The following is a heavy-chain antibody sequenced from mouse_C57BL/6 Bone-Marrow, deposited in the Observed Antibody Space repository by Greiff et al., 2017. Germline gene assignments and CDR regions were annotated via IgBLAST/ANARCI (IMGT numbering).Heavy chain of an antibody. CDR1: GYSITSGYY. CDR3: ARERGYYYGPPCFDY. CDR2: ISYDGSN. J-gene: IGHJ2*01. V-gene: IGHV3-6*01. Sequence: ESGPGLVKPSQSLSLTCSVTGYSITSGYYWNWIRQFPGNKLEWMGYISYDGSNNYNPSLKNRISITRDTSKNQFFLKLNSVTTEDTATYYCARERGYYYGPPCFDYWGQGTTLTVSS. D-gene: IGHD1-1*01.